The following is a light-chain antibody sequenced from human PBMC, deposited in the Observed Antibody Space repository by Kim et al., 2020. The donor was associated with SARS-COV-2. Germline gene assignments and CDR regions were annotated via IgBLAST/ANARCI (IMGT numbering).Light chain of an antibody. Sequence: VALGQTVRSTCQGDSLRTYYASWYQNKPGQAPVLVIYGQNNRPSGIPDRGSGSRSGNTSSLTITGAQAEDEADYYCNSRDNSGNQVFGGGTQLTVL. V-gene: IGLV3-19*01. J-gene: IGLJ3*02. CDR3: NSRDNSGNQV. CDR2: GQN. CDR1: SLRTYY.